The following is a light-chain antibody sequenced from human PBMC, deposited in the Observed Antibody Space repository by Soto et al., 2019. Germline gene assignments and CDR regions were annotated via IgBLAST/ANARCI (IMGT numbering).Light chain of an antibody. J-gene: IGLJ2*01. V-gene: IGLV2-14*01. CDR2: DVS. CDR3: SSYTTTGARV. CDR1: SSDIGAYNS. Sequence: QSALTQPASVSGSPGQSITISCTGTSSDIGAYNSVSWYQQHPGMAPQLIIYDVSYRPSGISSRFSGSKSGNTASLTISGLQAEDEADYYCSSYTTTGARVFGGGTKLTVL.